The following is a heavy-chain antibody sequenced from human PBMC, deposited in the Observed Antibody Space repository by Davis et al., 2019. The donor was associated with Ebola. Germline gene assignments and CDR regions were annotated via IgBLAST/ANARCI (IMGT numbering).Heavy chain of an antibody. CDR2: ISYDGSNT. D-gene: IGHD5-12*01. CDR1: GFTFTRFP. CDR3: ARGQAGGSGH. Sequence: GGSLRLSCAASGFTFTRFPMHWVRQAPGKGLEWVAIISYDGSNTYYADSVKGRFTISRDNSKSTLYLQMNSLRPEDTAVYYCARGQAGGSGHWGQGTLVTVSS. V-gene: IGHV3-30*04. J-gene: IGHJ4*02.